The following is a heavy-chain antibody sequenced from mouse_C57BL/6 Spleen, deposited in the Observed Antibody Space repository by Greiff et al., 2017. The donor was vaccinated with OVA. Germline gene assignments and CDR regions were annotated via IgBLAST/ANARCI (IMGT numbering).Heavy chain of an antibody. J-gene: IGHJ3*01. V-gene: IGHV1-19*01. CDR1: GYTFTDYY. CDR3: AREDYGGFAY. Sequence: VQLQQSGPVLVKPGASVKMSCKASGYTFTDYYMNWVKQSHGKSLEWIGVINPYNGGTSYNQKFKGKATLTVAKSSSTAYMELNSLTSEDSAVYYCAREDYGGFAYWGQGTLVTVSA. D-gene: IGHD1-1*01. CDR2: INPYNGGT.